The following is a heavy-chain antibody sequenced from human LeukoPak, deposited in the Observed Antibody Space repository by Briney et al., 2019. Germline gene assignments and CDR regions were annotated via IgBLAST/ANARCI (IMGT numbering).Heavy chain of an antibody. CDR2: FDPEDGET. D-gene: IGHD2-2*01. CDR3: ATGPPSQYCSSTSCYYNYFDY. V-gene: IGHV1-24*01. CDR1: GYTLTELS. Sequence: ASVKVSCKVSGYTLTELSMHWVRQAPGKGLEWMGGFDPEDGETIYAQKFQGRVTMTEDTSTDKAYMELSSLRSEDTAVYYCATGPPSQYCSSTSCYYNYFDYWGQGTLVTVSS. J-gene: IGHJ4*02.